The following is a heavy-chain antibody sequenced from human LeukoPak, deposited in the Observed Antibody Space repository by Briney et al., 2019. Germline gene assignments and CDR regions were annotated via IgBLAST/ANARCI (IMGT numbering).Heavy chain of an antibody. CDR1: GGSISSRSDY. V-gene: IGHV4-39*01. CDR2: IYYSGST. J-gene: IGHJ4*02. D-gene: IGHD3-10*01. CDR3: ARRYYHASGSIDY. Sequence: SETLSLTCTVSGGSISSRSDYWGWIRQPPGKGLEWIGSIYYSGSTDYNPSLKSRVTISVDTSKNQFSLKLSSVTAADTAVYYCARRYYHASGSIDYWGQGTLVTVSS.